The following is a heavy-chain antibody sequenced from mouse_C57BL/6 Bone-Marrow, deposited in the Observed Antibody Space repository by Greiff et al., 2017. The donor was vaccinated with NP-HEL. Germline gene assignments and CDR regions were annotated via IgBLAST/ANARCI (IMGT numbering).Heavy chain of an antibody. V-gene: IGHV1-50*01. CDR3: ARWRWRKSPAY. CDR1: GYTFTSYW. D-gene: IGHD2-3*01. CDR2: IDPSDSYT. Sequence: QVQLQQPGAELVKPGASVKLSCKASGYTFTSYWMQWVKQRPGQGLEWIGEIDPSDSYTNYNQKFKGKATLTVDTSYSTAYMQLSSLTSEDSAVYYCARWRWRKSPAYWGQGTLVTVSA. J-gene: IGHJ3*01.